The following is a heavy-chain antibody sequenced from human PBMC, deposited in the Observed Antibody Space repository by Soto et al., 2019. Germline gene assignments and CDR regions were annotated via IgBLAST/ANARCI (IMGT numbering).Heavy chain of an antibody. CDR2: TTGSGGST. Sequence: EVQLLESGGGLVQPGGSLRLSCAASGFTFSNYAMGWVRQAPGKGLEWVSATTGSGGSTSYADSVKGRFTISRDNSKNTLDLQMNSLRAEDTAVYYCAKNPFGKYVSGWYSDCWGQGTLVTVSS. D-gene: IGHD6-19*01. J-gene: IGHJ4*02. V-gene: IGHV3-23*01. CDR1: GFTFSNYA. CDR3: AKNPFGKYVSGWYSDC.